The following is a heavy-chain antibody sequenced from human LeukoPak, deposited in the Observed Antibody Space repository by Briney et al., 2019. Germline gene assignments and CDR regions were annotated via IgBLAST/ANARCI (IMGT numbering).Heavy chain of an antibody. V-gene: IGHV1-46*01. Sequence: ASVKVSCKASGYTFSTYYMHWVRQAPGQGLEWVGKIDPSGGSTSYAPKFQDRITMTRDTSTRTMYMGLSSLRSQDTAVYFCARDGDRGAAASYFDYWGQGTLVTVSS. CDR3: ARDGDRGAAASYFDY. J-gene: IGHJ4*02. CDR1: GYTFSTYY. D-gene: IGHD5-18*01. CDR2: IDPSGGST.